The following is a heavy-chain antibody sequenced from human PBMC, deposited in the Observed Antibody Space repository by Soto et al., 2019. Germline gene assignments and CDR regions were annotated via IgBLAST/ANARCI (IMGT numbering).Heavy chain of an antibody. CDR2: VNPSGGHT. Sequence: QVQLVQSGAEVKKPGASVKVSCKASGDTFTDYYIHWVRQAPGQGLEWMGTVNPSGGHTTYAQHCLGRMTXTXEXSTXTLYMELTSLTSEDTAIYYCARGGHVVVVTAALDYWGQGTLVTVSS. J-gene: IGHJ4*02. CDR1: GDTFTDYY. CDR3: ARGGHVVVVTAALDY. D-gene: IGHD2-21*02. V-gene: IGHV1-46*01.